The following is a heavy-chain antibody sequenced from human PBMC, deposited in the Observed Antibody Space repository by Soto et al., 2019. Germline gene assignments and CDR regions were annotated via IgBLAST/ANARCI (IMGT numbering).Heavy chain of an antibody. J-gene: IGHJ4*02. CDR2: IIPIFDAT. V-gene: IGHV1-69*01. CDR1: GGTFSRHS. CDR3: ARYLTSDRGS. Sequence: QVQMVQSGAEVKKPGSSARVSCKVSGGTFSRHSISWVRQAPGQGLEWMGGIIPIFDATQYAPKFQGRLTITADESTTTFHMDLSGLRPEDTAIYYCARYLTSDRGSWGQGTLVTVS. D-gene: IGHD3-10*01.